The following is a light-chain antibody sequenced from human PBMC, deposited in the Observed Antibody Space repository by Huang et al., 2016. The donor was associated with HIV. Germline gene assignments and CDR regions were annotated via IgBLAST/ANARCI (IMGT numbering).Light chain of an antibody. CDR2: GAS. V-gene: IGKV3-15*01. CDR1: QSVSSN. CDR3: QQYNNWPVT. J-gene: IGKJ5*01. Sequence: ELVMTQSPATLSVSPGERATLSCRTSQSVSSNLAWYQQKPGQAPRRLIYGASTRATGIPARVSGSGSGTEFTLTISSLQSEDFAVYYCQQYNNWPVTFGQGTRLEIK.